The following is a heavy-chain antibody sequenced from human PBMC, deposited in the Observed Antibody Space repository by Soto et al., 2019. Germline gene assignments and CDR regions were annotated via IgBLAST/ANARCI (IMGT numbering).Heavy chain of an antibody. J-gene: IGHJ4*02. CDR2: MDYSGNS. CDR1: GDSISSYY. CDR3: ARARVTIFGVVRLSHFDY. D-gene: IGHD3-3*01. V-gene: IGHV4-59*08. Sequence: PSGTLSLTCTVSGDSISSYYCSWIRQTQGKGLEWIGYMDYSGNSDYNPSLKSRVTISVDTSRNQFSLRLSSVTAADMAVYYCARARVTIFGVVRLSHFDYWGQGAQVTVSS.